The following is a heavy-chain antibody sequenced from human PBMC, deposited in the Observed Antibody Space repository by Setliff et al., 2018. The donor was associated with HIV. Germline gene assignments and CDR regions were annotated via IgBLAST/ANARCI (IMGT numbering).Heavy chain of an antibody. CDR2: INAGNGNT. D-gene: IGHD6-13*01. CDR1: GYTFTSYA. CDR3: VLKGYSSSWYYFDY. V-gene: IGHV1-3*01. J-gene: IGHJ4*02. Sequence: ASVKVSCKASGYTFTSYAMHWVRQAPGQRLEWMGWINAGNGNTKYSQKFQGRVTMTRNTSISTAYMELSSLRPEDTAVYYCVLKGYSSSWYYFDYWGQGTLVTVSS.